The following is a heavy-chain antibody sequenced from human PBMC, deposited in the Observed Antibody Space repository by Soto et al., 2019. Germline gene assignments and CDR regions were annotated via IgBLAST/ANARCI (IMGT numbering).Heavy chain of an antibody. J-gene: IGHJ4*02. CDR3: ARVLFIRIAVAALDY. CDR2: ISAYNGNT. V-gene: IGHV1-18*04. Sequence: ASVKVSCKASGYTFTSYGISWVRQAPGQGLEWMGWISAYNGNTNYAQKLQGRVTMTTDTSTSTAYMELRSLRSDDTAVYYCARVLFIRIAVAALDYWGQGPLVTRSS. CDR1: GYTFTSYG. D-gene: IGHD6-19*01.